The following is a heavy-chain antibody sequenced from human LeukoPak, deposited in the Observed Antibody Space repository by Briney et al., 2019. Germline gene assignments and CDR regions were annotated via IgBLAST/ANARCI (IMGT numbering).Heavy chain of an antibody. J-gene: IGHJ4*02. V-gene: IGHV4-34*01. Sequence: PSETLSLTCAVYGGSFNGYYWSWIRQPPGKGLEWIGEINHSGSTNYNPSLKSRVTISVDTSKNQFSLKLSSVTAADTAVYYCARDRYWFDYWGQGTLVTVSS. CDR2: INHSGST. CDR1: GGSFNGYY. CDR3: ARDRYWFDY. D-gene: IGHD3-16*02.